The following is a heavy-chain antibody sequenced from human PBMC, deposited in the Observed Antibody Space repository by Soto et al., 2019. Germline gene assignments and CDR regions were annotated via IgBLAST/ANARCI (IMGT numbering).Heavy chain of an antibody. CDR2: INLSGGST. Sequence: QVQLVQSGAEVKKPGASVKVSCKASGYTFTSYYMHWVRQAPGQGLEWMGIINLSGGSTSYAQKFQGRVTMTRDTSTSTVYMELSSLRSEDTAVYYCARERGADIVVVPAAPMDVWGQGTTVTVSS. CDR3: ARERGADIVVVPAAPMDV. CDR1: GYTFTSYY. V-gene: IGHV1-46*01. J-gene: IGHJ6*02. D-gene: IGHD2-2*01.